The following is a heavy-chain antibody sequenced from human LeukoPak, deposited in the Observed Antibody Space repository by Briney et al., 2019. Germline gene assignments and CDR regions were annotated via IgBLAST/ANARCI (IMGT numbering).Heavy chain of an antibody. CDR1: GFTFSSNA. CDR2: ISGSGGST. J-gene: IGHJ4*02. CDR3: AKETSSGWLIDY. Sequence: GSLRLSCAASGFTFSSNAMSWVRQAPGKGLEWVSAISGSGGSTYYADSVKGRFTISRDNSKNTLYLQMNSLRAEDTAVYYCAKETSSGWLIDYWGQGTLVTVSS. V-gene: IGHV3-23*01. D-gene: IGHD6-19*01.